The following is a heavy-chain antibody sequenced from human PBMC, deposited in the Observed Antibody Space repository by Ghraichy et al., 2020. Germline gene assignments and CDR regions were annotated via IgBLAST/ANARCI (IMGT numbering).Heavy chain of an antibody. D-gene: IGHD5/OR15-5a*01. Sequence: SETLSLTCTVSGDSISSSNFYWGWMRQPPGQGLEWIVNIHDSRSTYSNPSLKSRVAISIDTSKNNFYLKLSSVTAADTAVYYCARQSLVSTILNPHNWFDLWGQGTPVTVSA. CDR1: GDSISSSNFY. J-gene: IGHJ5*02. CDR2: IHDSRST. V-gene: IGHV4-39*01. CDR3: ARQSLVSTILNPHNWFDL.